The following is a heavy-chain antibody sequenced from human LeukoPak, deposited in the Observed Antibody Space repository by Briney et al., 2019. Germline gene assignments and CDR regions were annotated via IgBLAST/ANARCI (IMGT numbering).Heavy chain of an antibody. CDR2: INTSGST. V-gene: IGHV4-4*07. D-gene: IGHD6-25*01. CDR1: GGSISSYY. Sequence: SGTLSLTCTVSGGSISSYYWTWIRQSAGKGLEWIGRINTSGSTNYNPSLRSRVTMSVNTSKNQFSLNLASVTAADTAVYSCAREGGDPRWLDPWGQGTLVTVSS. CDR3: AREGGDPRWLDP. J-gene: IGHJ5*02.